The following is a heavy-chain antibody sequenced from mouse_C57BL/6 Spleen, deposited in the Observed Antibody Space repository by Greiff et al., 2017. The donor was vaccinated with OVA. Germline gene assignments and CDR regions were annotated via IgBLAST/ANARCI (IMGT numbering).Heavy chain of an antibody. CDR1: GYTFTSYW. CDR3: AIYYMGGNY. Sequence: QVQLQQPGAELVKPGASVKMSCKASGYTFTSYWITWVKQRPGQGLEWIGMIHPNSGSTNYNEKFKSKATLTVDKTSSTAYMHLSSLTSEDSAVYYCAIYYMGGNYWGQGTTLTVSS. J-gene: IGHJ2*01. CDR2: IHPNSGST. D-gene: IGHD2-1*01. V-gene: IGHV1-55*01.